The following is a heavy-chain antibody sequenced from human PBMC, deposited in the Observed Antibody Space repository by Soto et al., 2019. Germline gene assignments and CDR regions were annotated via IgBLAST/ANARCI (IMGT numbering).Heavy chain of an antibody. CDR3: ARHELSSGDAFDI. CDR2: IYYSGST. Sequence: QVQLQESGPGLVKPSETLSLTCTVSGGSISSYYWSWIRQPPGKGLEWIGYIYYSGSTNYNPSLKSRVTISVDTSKNQFSLKLSSVTAADTAVYYCARHELSSGDAFDIWGQGTMVTVSS. CDR1: GGSISSYY. D-gene: IGHD6-19*01. V-gene: IGHV4-59*08. J-gene: IGHJ3*02.